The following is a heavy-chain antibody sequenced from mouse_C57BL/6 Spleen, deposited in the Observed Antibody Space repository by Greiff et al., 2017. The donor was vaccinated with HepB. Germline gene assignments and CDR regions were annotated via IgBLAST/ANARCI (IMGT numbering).Heavy chain of an antibody. CDR1: GYTFTSYG. Sequence: LQQSGAELARPGASVTLSCKASGYTFTSYGISWVKQRTGQGLEWIGEIYPRSGNTYYNEKFKGKATLTADKSSSTAYMERGSLTSEDSAVYFGARGRYDCGHARWGQGTLVTVSA. J-gene: IGHJ3*01. V-gene: IGHV1-81*01. CDR2: IYPRSGNT. D-gene: IGHD2-4*01. CDR3: ARGRYDCGHAR.